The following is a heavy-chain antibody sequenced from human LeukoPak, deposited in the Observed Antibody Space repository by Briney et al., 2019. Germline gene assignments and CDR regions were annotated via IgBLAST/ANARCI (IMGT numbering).Heavy chain of an antibody. V-gene: IGHV1-2*02. J-gene: IGHJ5*02. D-gene: IGHD4-17*01. CDR3: ARTPGPTVTGWFDP. Sequence: ASVKVSCKASGYTFTGYYMHWVRQAPGQGLEWRGWIDPNSGGTNYAQKFQGRVTMTRDTSISTAYMELSRLRSDDTAVYYCARTPGPTVTGWFDPWGQGTLVTVSS. CDR1: GYTFTGYY. CDR2: IDPNSGGT.